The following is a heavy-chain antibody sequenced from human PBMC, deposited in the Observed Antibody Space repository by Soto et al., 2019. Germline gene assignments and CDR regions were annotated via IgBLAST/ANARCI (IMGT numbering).Heavy chain of an antibody. CDR3: ATSLISVGPTYSDFDM. Sequence: VQLVESGGTLIQPGGSLRLSCAASGFPVSSHYMTWVRQAPGKGLEWVSFIYSGGVTYYAESVKGRFTISRDNFKNTVSLQMNSLRAEDTAVYFCATSLISVGPTYSDFDMWGQGTTVTVFS. V-gene: IGHV3-53*01. J-gene: IGHJ3*02. CDR2: IYSGGVT. D-gene: IGHD1-26*01. CDR1: GFPVSSHY.